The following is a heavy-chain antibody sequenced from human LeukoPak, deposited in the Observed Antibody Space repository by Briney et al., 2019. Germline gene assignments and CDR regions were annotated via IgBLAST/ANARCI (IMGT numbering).Heavy chain of an antibody. CDR3: AKDVAGSGSYSFDY. Sequence: GGSLILSCAASGFTFSSYAMSWVRQAPGKGLEWVSGISGSGGSTNYADSVKGRFTIARDNSKNTLYLQMNSLGAEDTAVYYCAKDVAGSGSYSFDYWGQGTLVTVSS. J-gene: IGHJ4*02. V-gene: IGHV3-23*01. D-gene: IGHD1-26*01. CDR2: ISGSGGST. CDR1: GFTFSSYA.